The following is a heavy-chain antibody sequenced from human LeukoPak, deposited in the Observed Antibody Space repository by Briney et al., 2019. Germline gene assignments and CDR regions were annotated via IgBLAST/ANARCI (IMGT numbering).Heavy chain of an antibody. CDR2: INHSGST. CDR1: GGSFSGYY. D-gene: IGHD3-22*01. J-gene: IGHJ4*02. Sequence: KPSETLSLTCAVYGGSFSGYYWSWIRQPPGKGLEWIGEINHSGSTNYNPSLKSRVTISVDTSKNQFSLKLSSVTAADTAVYYCARFHYYNSSGYLDYWGKGTLVTVSS. CDR3: ARFHYYNSSGYLDY. V-gene: IGHV4-34*01.